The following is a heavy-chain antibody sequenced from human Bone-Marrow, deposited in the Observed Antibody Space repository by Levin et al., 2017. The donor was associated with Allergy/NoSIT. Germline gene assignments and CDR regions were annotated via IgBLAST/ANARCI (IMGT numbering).Heavy chain of an antibody. CDR1: GFTFSRSA. CDR2: INGSGSST. Sequence: QHGESLKISCATSGFTFSRSAMTWVRLTPGKGLEWVSDINGSGSSTFYADSVKGRFTISRDNSKNTLYLQMNSLRADDTAVYYCAKDCGSYDNSGYCRDFWGQGTPVTVSS. V-gene: IGHV3-23*01. CDR3: AKDCGSYDNSGYCRDF. D-gene: IGHD3-22*01. J-gene: IGHJ4*02.